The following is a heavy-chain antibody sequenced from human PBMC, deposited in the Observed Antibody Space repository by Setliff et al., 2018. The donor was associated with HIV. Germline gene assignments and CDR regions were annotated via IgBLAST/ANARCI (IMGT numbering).Heavy chain of an antibody. CDR2: IHTTGST. CDR1: GDSISSGSYY. D-gene: IGHD3-16*01. V-gene: IGHV4-61*09. CDR3: AKRTFGSGRLDP. Sequence: SETLSLTCSVSGDSISSGSYYWSWIRLPAGKGLEWIGQIHTTGSTNYNPSLKSRVTISMDTSKNQFSLNLNSVTATDTAVYYCAKRTFGSGRLDPWGQGTLLTVSS. J-gene: IGHJ5*02.